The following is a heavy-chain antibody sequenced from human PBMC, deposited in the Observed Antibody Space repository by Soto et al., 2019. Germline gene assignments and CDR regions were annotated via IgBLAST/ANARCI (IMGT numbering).Heavy chain of an antibody. CDR2: ISSSSSTT. J-gene: IGHJ4*02. CDR1: GFTFTTYS. D-gene: IGHD3-10*01. V-gene: IGHV3-48*02. Sequence: EVQLVESGGGLVQPGGSLRLSCAASGFTFTTYSMNWVRQAPGKGLEWVSYISSSSSTTYYADSVKGRFTISRDNAKNSLYLQMNRRRDDDTAVYYCARDAGSWGYWGQGTLVTVSS. CDR3: ARDAGSWGY.